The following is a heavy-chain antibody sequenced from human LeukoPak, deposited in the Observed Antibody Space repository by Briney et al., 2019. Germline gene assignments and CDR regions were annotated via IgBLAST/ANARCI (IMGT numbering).Heavy chain of an antibody. J-gene: IGHJ4*02. CDR2: ISYDGGNK. Sequence: GGSLRLSCAASGFTFSSYAMHWVRQAPGKGLEWVAVISYDGGNKYYADSVKGRFTISRDNSKNTLYLQMNSLRAEDTAVYYCARESLTEAARYVFDYWGQGTLVTVSS. CDR1: GFTFSSYA. V-gene: IGHV3-30*04. D-gene: IGHD6-6*01. CDR3: ARESLTEAARYVFDY.